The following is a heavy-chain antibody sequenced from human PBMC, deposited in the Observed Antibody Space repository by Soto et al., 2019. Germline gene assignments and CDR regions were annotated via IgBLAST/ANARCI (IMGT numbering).Heavy chain of an antibody. V-gene: IGHV3-66*01. CDR3: AREQLGSNFDY. J-gene: IGHJ4*02. D-gene: IGHD5-18*01. CDR2: IYSGGST. CDR1: GFTASSNY. Sequence: GGSLSLSCAASGFTASSNYMSWVRQAPGKGLEWVSVIYSGGSTYYADSVKGRFTISRDNSKNTLYLQMNSLRAEDTAVYYCAREQLGSNFDYWGQGTLVTVPS.